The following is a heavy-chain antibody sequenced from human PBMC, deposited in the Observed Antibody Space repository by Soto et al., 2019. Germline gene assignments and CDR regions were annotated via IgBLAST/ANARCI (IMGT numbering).Heavy chain of an antibody. CDR2: ISYDGSNK. V-gene: IGHV3-30-3*01. CDR3: ARGMDYDRTPDYYYYGMDV. D-gene: IGHD3-22*01. J-gene: IGHJ6*02. Sequence: QVQLVESGGGVVQPGRSLRLSCAASGFTFSSYAMHWVRQAPGKGLEWVAVISYDGSNKYYADSVKGRFTISRDNSKNPLYLQMNSLRAEDTAVYYCARGMDYDRTPDYYYYGMDVWGQGTTVTVSS. CDR1: GFTFSSYA.